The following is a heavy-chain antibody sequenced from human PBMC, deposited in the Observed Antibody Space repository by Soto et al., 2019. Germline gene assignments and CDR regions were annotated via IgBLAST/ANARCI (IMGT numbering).Heavy chain of an antibody. J-gene: IGHJ5*02. Sequence: PGESLKISCRTSGYRFTSYWIAWVRQMPAKGLEWMGISFPSDSDTRYSPSFQGQVTISADRSTSTVFLQWASLKASDTAVYFCARKDKSGYFNWFDPWGQGTLVTVSS. D-gene: IGHD3-22*01. CDR3: ARKDKSGYFNWFDP. CDR1: GYRFTSYW. CDR2: SFPSDSDT. V-gene: IGHV5-51*01.